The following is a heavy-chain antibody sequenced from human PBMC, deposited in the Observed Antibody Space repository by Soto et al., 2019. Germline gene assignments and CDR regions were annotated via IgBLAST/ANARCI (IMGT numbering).Heavy chain of an antibody. Sequence: SETLSLTCTVSGGSISSGDYYWSWIRQPPGKGLEWIGEINHSGSTNYNPSLKSRVTISVDTSKNQFSLKLSSVTAADTAVYYCARGGVYDFWSAYYYYGMDVWGQGTTVTVSS. J-gene: IGHJ6*02. CDR3: ARGGVYDFWSAYYYYGMDV. V-gene: IGHV4-39*07. CDR2: INHSGST. CDR1: GGSISSGDYY. D-gene: IGHD3-3*01.